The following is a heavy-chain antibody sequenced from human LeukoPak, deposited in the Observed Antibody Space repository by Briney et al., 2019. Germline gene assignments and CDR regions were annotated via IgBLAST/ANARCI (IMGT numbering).Heavy chain of an antibody. CDR3: VRRVAGTFYFDK. Sequence: SETLSLTCTVSGGSISSGGYYWSWIRQHPGKGLEWIGYIYYSGSTYYNSSLKSRVTISDDTSKNQVSLSLRSVTAADTALYFCVRRVAGTFYFDKWGEGSLVSVSS. CDR1: GGSISSGGYY. J-gene: IGHJ4*02. D-gene: IGHD6-19*01. V-gene: IGHV4-31*03. CDR2: IYYSGST.